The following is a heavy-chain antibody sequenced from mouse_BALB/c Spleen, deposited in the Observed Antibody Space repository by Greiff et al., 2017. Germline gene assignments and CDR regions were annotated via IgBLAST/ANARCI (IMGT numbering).Heavy chain of an antibody. V-gene: IGHV1-7*01. CDR3: AGTENYFAY. CDR1: GYTFTSYW. Sequence: VQLQESGAELVKPGASVKMSCKASGYTFTSYWMHWVKQRPGQGLEWIGYINPSTGYTDYNQKFKDKATLTADKSSSTAYMQLSSLTSEDSAVSYCAGTENYFAYWGQGTTLTVSA. CDR2: INPSTGYT. J-gene: IGHJ2*01.